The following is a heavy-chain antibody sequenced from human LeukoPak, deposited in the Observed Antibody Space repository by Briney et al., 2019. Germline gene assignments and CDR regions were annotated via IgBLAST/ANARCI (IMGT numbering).Heavy chain of an antibody. J-gene: IGHJ5*02. CDR3: ARDDYGFDP. D-gene: IGHD4-17*01. Sequence: GGSLRLSCAASGFTFSNYGVRWVRQDPGKGLEWVAFISYDGSTKYNVDSVKGRFSISRDNSKNTLHLQMNNLRAEDTALYYCARDDYGFDPWGQGTLVTVS. CDR1: GFTFSNYG. CDR2: ISYDGSTK. V-gene: IGHV3-30*04.